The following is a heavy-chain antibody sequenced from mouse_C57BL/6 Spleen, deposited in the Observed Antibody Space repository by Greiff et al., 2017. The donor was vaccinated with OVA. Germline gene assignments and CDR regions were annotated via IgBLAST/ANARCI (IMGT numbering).Heavy chain of an antibody. V-gene: IGHV6-3*01. CDR2: IRLKSDNYAT. CDR3: TGPLTTVVATDAMDY. J-gene: IGHJ4*01. D-gene: IGHD1-1*01. CDR1: GFTFSNYW. Sequence: EVQLVESGGGLVQPGGSMKLSCVASGFTFSNYWMNWVRQSPEKGLEWVAQIRLKSDNYATHYAESVKGRFTISRDDSKSSVYLQMNNLRAEDTGIYYCTGPLTTVVATDAMDYWGQGTSVTVSS.